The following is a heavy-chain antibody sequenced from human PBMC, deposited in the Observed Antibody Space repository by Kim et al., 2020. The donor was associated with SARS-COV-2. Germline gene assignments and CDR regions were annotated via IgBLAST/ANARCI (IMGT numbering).Heavy chain of an antibody. V-gene: IGHV1-3*01. Sequence: KFRGRVTITRDTSASTAYMELSSLRSEDTAVYDCARDGTTRNGGYYFDYWGQGALVTVSS. CDR3: ARDGTTRNGGYYFDY. J-gene: IGHJ4*02. D-gene: IGHD1-1*01.